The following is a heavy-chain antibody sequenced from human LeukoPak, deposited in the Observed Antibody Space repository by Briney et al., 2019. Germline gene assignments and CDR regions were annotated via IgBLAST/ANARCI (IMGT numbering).Heavy chain of an antibody. CDR3: ARDFSPDAFDI. Sequence: PGGSLRLSCAASGFTFSSYAMHWVRQAPGKGLEWVAVISYDGSNKYYADSVKGRFTISRDNSKNTLYLQMNSLRAEDTAVYYCARDFSPDAFDIWGQGTMVTVSS. CDR2: ISYDGSNK. V-gene: IGHV3-30-3*01. J-gene: IGHJ3*02. CDR1: GFTFSSYA.